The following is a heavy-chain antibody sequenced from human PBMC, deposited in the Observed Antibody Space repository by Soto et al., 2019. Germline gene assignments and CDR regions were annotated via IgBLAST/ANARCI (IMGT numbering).Heavy chain of an antibody. J-gene: IGHJ4*01. D-gene: IGHD4-17*01. Sequence: EAELVESGGGLVQPGGSLRLSCTASGFIFSSYWMHWVRQTPGKGLVWVSRISSDARSTIYADSVKGRFTISRDNANNILYLQMDSLRVEDTAVYFCVRIGQDYVFGDLWGHGTLVTVSS. CDR2: ISSDARST. CDR3: VRIGQDYVFGDL. CDR1: GFIFSSYW. V-gene: IGHV3-74*01.